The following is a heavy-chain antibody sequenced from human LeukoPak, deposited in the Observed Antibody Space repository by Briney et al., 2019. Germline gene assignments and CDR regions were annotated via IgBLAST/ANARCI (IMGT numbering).Heavy chain of an antibody. CDR2: IYYSGCT. J-gene: IGHJ4*02. CDR1: GGSISSGGYY. CDR3: ARGLLFDY. Sequence: SQTLSITCTVSGGSISSGGYYCSWIRQHPGKGLEGSGYIYYSGCTYYDPSLKSRVTISVDTSKHQFSLKLSSVTAADTAVYYCARGLLFDYWGQGTLVTVSS. D-gene: IGHD3-22*01. V-gene: IGHV4-31*03.